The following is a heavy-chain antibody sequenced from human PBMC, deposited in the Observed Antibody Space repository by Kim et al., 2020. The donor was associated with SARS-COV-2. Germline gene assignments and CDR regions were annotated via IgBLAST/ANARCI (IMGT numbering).Heavy chain of an antibody. Sequence: ASVKVSCKASGYTFTRYAMHWVRQAPGQRLEWMGWINAGNGNTKYSQKFQGRVTITRDTSASTAYMELSSLRSEDTAVYYCARGPMILVVKDAYDFDYWGQGTLVTVSS. CDR1: GYTFTRYA. V-gene: IGHV1-3*01. J-gene: IGHJ4*02. CDR2: INAGNGNT. CDR3: ARGPMILVVKDAYDFDY. D-gene: IGHD3-22*01.